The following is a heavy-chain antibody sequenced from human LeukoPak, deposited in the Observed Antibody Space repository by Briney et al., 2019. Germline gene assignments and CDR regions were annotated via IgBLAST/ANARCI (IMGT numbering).Heavy chain of an antibody. Sequence: GGSLRLSCAASGFTFSTYGMSWVRQAPGKGLEWVSGISGSGGSTYYADSVKGRFTVSRDNSKNTLYLQMNSLRAEDTAVYYCAREEFITMVRGVITRPGAFDIWGQGTMVTVSS. J-gene: IGHJ3*02. CDR1: GFTFSTYG. CDR3: AREEFITMVRGVITRPGAFDI. CDR2: ISGSGGST. V-gene: IGHV3-23*01. D-gene: IGHD3-10*01.